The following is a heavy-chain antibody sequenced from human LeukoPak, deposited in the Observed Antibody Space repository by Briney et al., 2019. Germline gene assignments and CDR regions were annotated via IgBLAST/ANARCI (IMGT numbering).Heavy chain of an antibody. CDR3: AKHKRAASLFDY. V-gene: IGHV3-23*01. J-gene: IGHJ4*02. CDR1: GFTFSSYA. CDR2: ISGSGGST. Sequence: PGGSLRLSCAASGFTFSSYAMSWVRQAPGKGLEWVSAISGSGGSTYYADSVKGRFTISRDNSKNTLYLQMNSLRAKDTAVYYCAKHKRAASLFDYWGQGTLVTVSS. D-gene: IGHD2-2*01.